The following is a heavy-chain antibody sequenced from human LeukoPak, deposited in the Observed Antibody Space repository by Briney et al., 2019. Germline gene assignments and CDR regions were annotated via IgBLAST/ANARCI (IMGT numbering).Heavy chain of an antibody. J-gene: IGHJ4*02. CDR2: IKEDGSAQ. CDR1: GFTFSRVW. Sequence: GGSLRLSCVASGFTFSRVWMSWVRQAPGKGLELVANIKEDGSAQYYADSVKGRFTISRDNTKNSLYLQMNSLTAEDTAMYYCAKDGDGYHNWGQGALVTVSS. D-gene: IGHD3-9*01. CDR3: AKDGDGYHN. V-gene: IGHV3-7*01.